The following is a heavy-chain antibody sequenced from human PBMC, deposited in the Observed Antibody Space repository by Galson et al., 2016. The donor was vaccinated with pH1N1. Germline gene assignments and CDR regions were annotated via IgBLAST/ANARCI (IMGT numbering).Heavy chain of an antibody. Sequence: SETLSLTCSVSGDSINNYYWTWIRQPPGKGLEWIGYIYYTGTTKYNPSLKSRVTISVDTSKIQLSLKLSAGTAADTAVYYCVHSGYSGYFYSMDVWGKGTTVTVSS. D-gene: IGHD5-12*01. CDR2: IYYTGTT. CDR1: GDSINNYY. CDR3: VHSGYSGYFYSMDV. V-gene: IGHV4-59*12. J-gene: IGHJ6*03.